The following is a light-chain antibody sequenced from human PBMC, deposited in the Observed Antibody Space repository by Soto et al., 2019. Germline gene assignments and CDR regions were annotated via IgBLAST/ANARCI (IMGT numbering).Light chain of an antibody. J-gene: IGLJ3*02. CDR1: SGSIASNY. CDR3: QSYDNSNRWV. CDR2: QNN. Sequence: NFMLTQPHSVSESPGKTITISCTRSSGSIASNYVQWYQQRPGSSPTTMIYQNNERPSGVPDRFSGSIDSSSNSASLTISGLKTEDEADYYCQSYDNSNRWVFGGGTKLTVL. V-gene: IGLV6-57*01.